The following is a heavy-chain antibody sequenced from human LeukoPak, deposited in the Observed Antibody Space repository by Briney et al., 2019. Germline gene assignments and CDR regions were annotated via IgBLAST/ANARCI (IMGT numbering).Heavy chain of an antibody. Sequence: SETLSLTCTVSGGSISSYYWSWVRQPAGKGLEWIGRIYTSGSTNYNPSLKSRVTMSVDTSKNQFSLKLSSVTAADTAVYYCARVNCSGGSCLYYYYYYMDVWGKGTTVTVSS. CDR3: ARVNCSGGSCLYYYYYYMDV. V-gene: IGHV4-4*07. CDR1: GGSISSYY. CDR2: IYTSGST. J-gene: IGHJ6*03. D-gene: IGHD2-15*01.